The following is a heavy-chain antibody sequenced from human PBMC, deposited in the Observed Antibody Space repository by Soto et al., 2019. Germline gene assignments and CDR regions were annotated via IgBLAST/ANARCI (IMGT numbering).Heavy chain of an antibody. V-gene: IGHV4-39*01. D-gene: IGHD3-22*01. CDR2: IYYSGST. CDR3: IMIVDNYFDY. Sequence: PLETLPLTCTFSGGSISSSSYYWGWIRQPPGKGLEWIGSIYYSGSTYYNPSLKSRVTISVDTSKNQFSLKLSSVAAADTVVYYAIMIVDNYFDYWGQGTLVTV. CDR1: GGSISSSSYY. J-gene: IGHJ4*02.